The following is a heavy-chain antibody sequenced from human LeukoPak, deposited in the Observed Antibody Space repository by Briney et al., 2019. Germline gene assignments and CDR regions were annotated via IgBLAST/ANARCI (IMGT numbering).Heavy chain of an antibody. CDR3: AKDRKLRRAVAGTGDWFDP. Sequence: ASVKVSCKASGYTFTGYYMHWVRQAPGQGLEWMGRINPNSGGTNYAQKFQGRVTMTRDTSISTAYMELSRLRSDDTAVYYCAKDRKLRRAVAGTGDWFDPWGQGTLVTVSS. CDR2: INPNSGGT. D-gene: IGHD6-19*01. V-gene: IGHV1-2*06. J-gene: IGHJ5*02. CDR1: GYTFTGYY.